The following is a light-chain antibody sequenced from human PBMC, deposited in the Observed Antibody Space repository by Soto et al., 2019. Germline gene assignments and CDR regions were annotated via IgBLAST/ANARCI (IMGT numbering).Light chain of an antibody. CDR1: QGISTW. J-gene: IGKJ1*01. CDR2: AAS. Sequence: DIQMTQFPSSLSASVGDRVNITCRASQGISTWLAWYQQKPERAPKSLIYAASRLQSGVPPRFSGSGSETDFTLTISSLQPEHFATYYCQQYNRYSRTFGQGTKVEIK. V-gene: IGKV1D-16*01. CDR3: QQYNRYSRT.